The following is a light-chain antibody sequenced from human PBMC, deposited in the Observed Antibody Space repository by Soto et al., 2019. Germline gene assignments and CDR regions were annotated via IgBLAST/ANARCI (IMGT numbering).Light chain of an antibody. CDR1: SSDVGGYNY. CDR2: DVS. Sequence: QSALTQPASVSGSPGQSITISCTGTSSDVGGYNYVSWYQQHPGKAPKLMIYDVSNRPSGVSNRFSGSKSANTASLTISGLQAEDEADYYCSSYTSSSTLFGGGTKLTVL. J-gene: IGLJ2*01. CDR3: SSYTSSSTL. V-gene: IGLV2-14*01.